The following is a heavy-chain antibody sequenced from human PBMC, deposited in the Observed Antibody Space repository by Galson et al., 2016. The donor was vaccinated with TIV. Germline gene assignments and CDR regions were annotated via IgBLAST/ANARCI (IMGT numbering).Heavy chain of an antibody. Sequence: SLRLSCAASGFTFSSHAMTWVRQAPGKGLEWVSAISGSGATTHYADPVKGRFTISRDNSKNTLYVQMDSLRAEDTALYYCAKVPSSGFSYYYGWDVWGQGTTVTVS. CDR3: AKVPSSGFSYYYGWDV. J-gene: IGHJ6*02. V-gene: IGHV3-23*01. D-gene: IGHD3-10*01. CDR1: GFTFSSHA. CDR2: ISGSGATT.